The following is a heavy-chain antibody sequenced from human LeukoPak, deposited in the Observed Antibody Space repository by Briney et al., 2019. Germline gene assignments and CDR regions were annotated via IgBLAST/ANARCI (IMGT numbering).Heavy chain of an antibody. CDR2: ISSSSSYI. CDR1: GFTFSSYS. CDR3: ARDRIGYYDSSGYPYYFDY. Sequence: PGGSLRLSCAASGFTFSSYSMNWVRQAPGKGLEWVSSISSSSSYIYYADSVKGRFTISRGNAKSSLYLQVNSLRAEDTAVYYCARDRIGYYDSSGYPYYFDYWGQGTLVTVSS. J-gene: IGHJ4*02. V-gene: IGHV3-21*01. D-gene: IGHD3-22*01.